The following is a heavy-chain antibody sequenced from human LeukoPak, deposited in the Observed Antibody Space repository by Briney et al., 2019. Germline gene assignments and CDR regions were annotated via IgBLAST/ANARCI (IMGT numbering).Heavy chain of an antibody. D-gene: IGHD2-2*01. Sequence: KPSETLSLTCAVSGYSISSGYYWGWIRQPPGKGLEWIGSIYHSGSTYYNPSLNSRVTISVDTSKNQFSLKLSSVTAADTAVYYCASLDIVVVPAAIGWFDPWGQGTLVTVSS. CDR3: ASLDIVVVPAAIGWFDP. CDR1: GYSISSGYY. J-gene: IGHJ5*02. CDR2: IYHSGST. V-gene: IGHV4-38-2*01.